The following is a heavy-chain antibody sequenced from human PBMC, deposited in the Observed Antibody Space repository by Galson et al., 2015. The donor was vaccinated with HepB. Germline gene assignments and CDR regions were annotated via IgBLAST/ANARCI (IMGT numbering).Heavy chain of an antibody. CDR1: GFTFSSYG. V-gene: IGHV3-33*01. CDR3: ATSPPPSEYAFDI. CDR2: IWYDGSNK. J-gene: IGHJ3*02. Sequence: SLRLSCAASGFTFSSYGMHWVRQAPGKGLEWVAVIWYDGSNKYYADSVKGRFTISRDNSKNTLYLQMNSLRAEDTAVYYCATSPPPSEYAFDIWGQGTMVTVSS.